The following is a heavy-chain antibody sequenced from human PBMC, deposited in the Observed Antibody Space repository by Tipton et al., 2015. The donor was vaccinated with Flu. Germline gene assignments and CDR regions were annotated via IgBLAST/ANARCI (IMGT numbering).Heavy chain of an antibody. CDR2: IKGDGSEK. Sequence: SLRLSCSSSGFTFSTYGMHWVRQAPGKGLEWVANIKGDGSEKYYVDSVEGRFTISRDNAKNSLYLQMDSLRGEDTAVYFCANYGCSDYYYFDHWGRGTLVTVSS. CDR3: ANYGCSDYYYFDH. CDR1: GFTFSTYG. D-gene: IGHD3-16*01. J-gene: IGHJ2*01. V-gene: IGHV3-7*01.